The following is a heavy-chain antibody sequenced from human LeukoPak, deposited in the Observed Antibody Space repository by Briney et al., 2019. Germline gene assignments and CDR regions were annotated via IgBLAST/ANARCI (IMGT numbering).Heavy chain of an antibody. CDR2: ISGSRGST. CDR3: AKDTSSGYSSGWYREYYYYGMDV. D-gene: IGHD6-19*01. CDR1: GFTFSSYA. J-gene: IGHJ6*02. Sequence: GGSLRLSCAASGFTFSSYAMSWVRQAPGKGLEWVSAISGSRGSTYYADSVKGRFTISRDNSKNTLYLQMNSLRAEDTAVYYCAKDTSSGYSSGWYREYYYYGMDVWGQGTTVTVSS. V-gene: IGHV3-23*01.